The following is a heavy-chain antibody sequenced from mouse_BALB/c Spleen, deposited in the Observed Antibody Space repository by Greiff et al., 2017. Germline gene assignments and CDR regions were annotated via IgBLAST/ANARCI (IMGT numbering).Heavy chain of an antibody. Sequence: EVKLVESGGGLVKPGGSLKLSCAASGFTFSSYTMSWVRQTPEKRLEWVATISSGGSYTYYPDSVKGRFTISRDNAKNTLYLQMSSLKSEDTAMYYCTRVTTVVGDYWGQGTTLTVSS. D-gene: IGHD1-1*01. CDR1: GFTFSSYT. CDR2: ISSGGSYT. V-gene: IGHV5-6-4*01. CDR3: TRVTTVVGDY. J-gene: IGHJ2*01.